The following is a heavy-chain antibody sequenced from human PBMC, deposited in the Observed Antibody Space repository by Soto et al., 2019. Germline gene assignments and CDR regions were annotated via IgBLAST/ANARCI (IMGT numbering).Heavy chain of an antibody. Sequence: PGGSLRLSCAASGFTFSDSSMSWVRQAPGKGLEWVSSISSSGTYIYYADSVKGRFTISRDNAKNSLYLQMGSLRAEDTAVYYCASAYYWGQGTLVTVS. CDR2: ISSSGTYI. V-gene: IGHV3-21*06. CDR1: GFTFSDSS. J-gene: IGHJ4*02. CDR3: ASAYY.